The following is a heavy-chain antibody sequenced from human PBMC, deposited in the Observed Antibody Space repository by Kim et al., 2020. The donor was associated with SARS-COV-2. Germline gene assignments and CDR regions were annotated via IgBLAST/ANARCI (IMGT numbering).Heavy chain of an antibody. D-gene: IGHD3-10*01. CDR3: ARTASGSYYNYWDFDL. J-gene: IGHJ2*01. Sequence: SETLSLTCAVYGGSFSGYYWSWIRQPPGKGLEWIGEINHSGSTNYNPSLKSRVTISVDTSKNQFSLKLSSVTAADTAVYYCARTASGSYYNYWDFDLWGRGTLVTVSS. CDR2: INHSGST. V-gene: IGHV4-34*01. CDR1: GGSFSGYY.